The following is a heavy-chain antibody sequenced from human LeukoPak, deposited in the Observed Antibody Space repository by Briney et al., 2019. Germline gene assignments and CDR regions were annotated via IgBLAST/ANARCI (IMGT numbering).Heavy chain of an antibody. Sequence: SEILSLTCTVSGGSMSSSSYRWGWIRQTPGKGLEWIANIEHSGKTYYNPSLKSRVTISVDTSKKQFSLRLSSVTAADTAVYFCAKLVPDPTVSDLDYWGQGILVTVSS. J-gene: IGHJ4*02. CDR1: GGSMSSSSYR. CDR3: AKLVPDPTVSDLDY. V-gene: IGHV4-39*01. D-gene: IGHD2-2*01. CDR2: IEHSGKT.